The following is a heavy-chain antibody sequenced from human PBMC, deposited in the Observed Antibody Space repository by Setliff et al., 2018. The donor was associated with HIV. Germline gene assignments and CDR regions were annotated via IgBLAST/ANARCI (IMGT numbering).Heavy chain of an antibody. CDR3: ATYLDISSFNHNFDF. CDR2: NGIINGAK. CDR1: GFTFSSYS. J-gene: IGHJ4*02. V-gene: IGHV3-48*04. Sequence: GGSLRLSCAASGFTFSSYSMNWVRQAPGKGLEWISYNGIINGAKHYADSVKGRFTISRDNAKNSLYLQMSSLRAEDTAVYYCATYLDISSFNHNFDFWGQGTLVTVSS. D-gene: IGHD3-9*01.